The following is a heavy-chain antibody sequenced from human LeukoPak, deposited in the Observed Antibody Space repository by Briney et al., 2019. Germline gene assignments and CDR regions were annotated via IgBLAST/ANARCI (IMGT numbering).Heavy chain of an antibody. CDR1: GYSFTSYW. V-gene: IGHV5-51*01. CDR2: IYPGDSDT. CDR3: ARARDYYDCSGYFDY. D-gene: IGHD3-22*01. J-gene: IGHJ4*02. Sequence: GESLKISCKGSGYSFTSYWIGWVRQMPGKGLEWMGIIYPGDSDTRYSPSFQGQVTTSADKSISTAYLQWSSLKASDAAMYYCARARDYYDCSGYFDYWGQGTLVTVSS.